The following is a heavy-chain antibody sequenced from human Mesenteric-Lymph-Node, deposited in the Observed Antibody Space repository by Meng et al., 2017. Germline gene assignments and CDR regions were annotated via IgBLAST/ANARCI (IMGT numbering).Heavy chain of an antibody. J-gene: IGHJ4*02. CDR1: GFTFSSYS. CDR2: INSDGSRT. CDR3: ARDYGLRTGYNFWYD. V-gene: IGHV3-74*01. D-gene: IGHD5-24*01. Sequence: GESLKISCAASGFTFSSYSMNWVRQAPGKGLEWVSHINSDGSRTTYADSVKGRFTISRDNAKNTVYLQMNSLRAEDTAVYFCARDYGLRTGYNFWYDWGQGTLVTVSS.